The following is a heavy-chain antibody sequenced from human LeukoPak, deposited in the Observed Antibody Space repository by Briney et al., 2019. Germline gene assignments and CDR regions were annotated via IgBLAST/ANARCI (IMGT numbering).Heavy chain of an antibody. CDR2: IFYSGST. J-gene: IGHJ5*02. V-gene: IGHV4-39*07. CDR1: GGSISTSSYY. D-gene: IGHD3-10*01. CDR3: AREGLNMVRGVIPKEAWGWFDP. Sequence: SETLSLTCTVSGGSISTSSYYWGWVRQPPGKGLEWIGNIFYSGSTYYSPSLKSRVTISLDTSRNQFSLKLSSVTAADTAVYYCAREGLNMVRGVIPKEAWGWFDPWGQGTLVTVSS.